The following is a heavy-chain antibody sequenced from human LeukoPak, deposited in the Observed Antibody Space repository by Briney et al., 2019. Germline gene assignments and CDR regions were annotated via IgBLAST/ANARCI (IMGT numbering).Heavy chain of an antibody. Sequence: GASVKVSCEASGYTFTSYDINWVRQATGQGLEWMGWMNPNSGNTGYAQKFQGRVTMTRDTSTSTVYMELSSLRSEDTAVYYCAREDLFFDYWGQGTLVTVSS. J-gene: IGHJ4*02. CDR2: MNPNSGNT. CDR3: AREDLFFDY. CDR1: GYTFTSYD. V-gene: IGHV1-8*01.